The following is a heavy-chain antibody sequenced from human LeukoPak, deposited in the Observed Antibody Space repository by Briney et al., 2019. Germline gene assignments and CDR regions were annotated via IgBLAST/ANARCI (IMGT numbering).Heavy chain of an antibody. CDR3: ARMSIAAAGKEGYYYGMDV. D-gene: IGHD6-13*01. CDR1: GGTFSSYA. CDR2: IIPIFGTA. Sequence: SVKVSCKASGGTFSSYAISRVRQAPGQGLEWMGGIIPIFGTANYAQKFQGRVTITADESTSAAYMELSSLRSEDTAVYYCARMSIAAAGKEGYYYGMDVWGQGTTVTVSS. V-gene: IGHV1-69*13. J-gene: IGHJ6*02.